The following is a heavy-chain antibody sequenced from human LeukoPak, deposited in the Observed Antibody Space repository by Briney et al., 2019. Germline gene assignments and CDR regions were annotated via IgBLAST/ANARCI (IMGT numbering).Heavy chain of an antibody. V-gene: IGHV4-31*03. CDR1: GGSISSGGYY. CDR2: IYYSGST. D-gene: IGHD6-19*01. Sequence: SQTLSLTCTVSGGSISSGGYYWSWIRQHPGKGLEWIGYIYYSGSTYYNPSLKSRVTISVDTSKNQSSLKLSSVTAADTAVYYCAHAVHSSGWYGGVDYWGQGTLVTVSS. J-gene: IGHJ4*02. CDR3: AHAVHSSGWYGGVDY.